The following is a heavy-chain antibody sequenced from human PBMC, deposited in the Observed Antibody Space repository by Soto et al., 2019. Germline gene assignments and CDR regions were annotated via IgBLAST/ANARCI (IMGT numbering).Heavy chain of an antibody. D-gene: IGHD3-3*01. V-gene: IGHV4-59*01. CDR3: ARQYYDFWIGYLYNWFDP. CDR1: GGSISSYY. J-gene: IGHJ5*02. Sequence: SETLSLTCPVSGGSISSYYWSWIRQPPGKGLEWIGYIYYSGSTNYNPSLKSRVTISVDTSKNQFSLKLSSVTAADTAVYYCARQYYDFWIGYLYNWFDPWGQGTLVTVSS. CDR2: IYYSGST.